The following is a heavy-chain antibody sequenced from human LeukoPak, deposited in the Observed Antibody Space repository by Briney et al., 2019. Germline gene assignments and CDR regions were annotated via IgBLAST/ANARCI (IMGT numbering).Heavy chain of an antibody. J-gene: IGHJ4*02. CDR2: IKTDGSIT. CDR1: GFSFSVYW. Sequence: GGSLRLSCAASGFSFSVYWMHWVRQAPGKGPVWVSRIKTDGSITDYADSVKGRFTISRDNAKNTLYLQMNILRAEDTAVYCCVLAPDYWGKGTLVT. D-gene: IGHD3-3*02. V-gene: IGHV3-74*01. CDR3: VLAPDY.